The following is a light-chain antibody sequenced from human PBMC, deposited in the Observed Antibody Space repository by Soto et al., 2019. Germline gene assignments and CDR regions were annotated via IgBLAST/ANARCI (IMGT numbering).Light chain of an antibody. J-gene: IGKJ1*01. CDR3: HQYNNWPPWT. CDR1: QSISRD. V-gene: IGKV3-15*01. Sequence: EIVMTQSPATLSVSPGERATLSCRASQSISRDLAWYQQKPGQPPRLLIYGASTRATGIPARFSGSGSGTEFTLTISSLQSEDFAVYYCHQYNNWPPWTFGKGTKVEVK. CDR2: GAS.